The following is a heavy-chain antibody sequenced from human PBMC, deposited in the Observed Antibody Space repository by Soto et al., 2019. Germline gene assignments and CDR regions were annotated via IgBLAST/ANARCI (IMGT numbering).Heavy chain of an antibody. CDR3: ARSTFVVLGITLPDY. J-gene: IGHJ4*02. Sequence: GGSLRLSCAASGFSFSSYGMHWVRQAPGKGLEWVAVIRHDGSYKYYADSVKGRFTISRDNSENTLYLQMNSLRAEDTAVYYCARSTFVVLGITLPDYWGQGTLVTVSS. CDR1: GFSFSSYG. CDR2: IRHDGSYK. D-gene: IGHD1-7*01. V-gene: IGHV3-33*01.